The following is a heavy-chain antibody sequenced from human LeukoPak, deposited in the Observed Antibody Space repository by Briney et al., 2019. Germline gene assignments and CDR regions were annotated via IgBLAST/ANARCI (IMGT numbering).Heavy chain of an antibody. V-gene: IGHV3-11*01. J-gene: IGHJ4*02. CDR3: ARGSYFYDSRGYSADY. Sequence: GVSLRLSCAASGFTFSDYYMVWIRQAPGKGLEWVSYVSTTGRTKYYADSVMGRFTVSRDNAKNSLSLQMSSLRVEDTAVYYCARGSYFYDSRGYSADYWGQGTLVTVSS. D-gene: IGHD3-22*01. CDR2: VSTTGRTK. CDR1: GFTFSDYY.